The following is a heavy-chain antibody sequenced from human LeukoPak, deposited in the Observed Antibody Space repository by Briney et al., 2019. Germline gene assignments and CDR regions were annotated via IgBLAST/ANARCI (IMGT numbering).Heavy chain of an antibody. Sequence: ASVKVSCKASGYTFTGYYMHWVRQAPGQGLEWMGWINPNSGGTNYAQKFQGRVTMTRDTSISTAYMELSRLRSDDTAVYYCARARTPIRYDSSGYYSGYWGQGTLVTVSS. V-gene: IGHV1-2*02. CDR2: INPNSGGT. CDR3: ARARTPIRYDSSGYYSGY. D-gene: IGHD3-22*01. CDR1: GYTFTGYY. J-gene: IGHJ4*02.